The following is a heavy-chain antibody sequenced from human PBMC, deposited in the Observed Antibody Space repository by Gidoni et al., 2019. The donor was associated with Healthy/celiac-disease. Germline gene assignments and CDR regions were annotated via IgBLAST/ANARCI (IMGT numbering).Heavy chain of an antibody. Sequence: FYGSSYGMHWVRQAPGKGLEWVAVISYDGSNKYYADSVKGRFTISRDNSKNTLYLQMNSLRAEDTAVYYCAKDLFAFWSGYYSGMDVWGQGTTVTVSS. J-gene: IGHJ6*02. CDR1: FYGSSYG. V-gene: IGHV3-30*18. CDR2: ISYDGSNK. D-gene: IGHD3-3*01. CDR3: AKDLFAFWSGYYSGMDV.